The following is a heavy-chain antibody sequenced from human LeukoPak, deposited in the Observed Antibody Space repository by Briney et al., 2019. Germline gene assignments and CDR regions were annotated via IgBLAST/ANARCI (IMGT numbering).Heavy chain of an antibody. V-gene: IGHV4-38-2*02. CDR1: GYSISSGYY. CDR2: IYHSGST. J-gene: IGHJ3*02. D-gene: IGHD3-22*01. CDR3: ARPLYYYDSSGRNDAFDI. Sequence: SETLSLTCTVSGYSISSGYYWGWIRQPPGKGLEWIGSIYHSGSTYYNPSLKSRVTISVDTSKNQFSLQLSSVTAADTAVYYCARPLYYYDSSGRNDAFDIWGQGTMVTVSS.